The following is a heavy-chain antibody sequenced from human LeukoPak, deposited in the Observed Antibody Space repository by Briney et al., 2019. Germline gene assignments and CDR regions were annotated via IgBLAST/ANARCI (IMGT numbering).Heavy chain of an antibody. D-gene: IGHD3-22*01. CDR2: FDPEDGET. CDR1: GYTLTELS. Sequence: ASVKVSCKVSGYTLTELSMHWVRQAHGKGLEWMGGFDPEDGETIYAQKFQGRVTMTEDTSTDTAYMELSSLRSEDTAVYYCATLADSSGYYRVDYWGQGTLVTVSS. V-gene: IGHV1-24*01. J-gene: IGHJ4*02. CDR3: ATLADSSGYYRVDY.